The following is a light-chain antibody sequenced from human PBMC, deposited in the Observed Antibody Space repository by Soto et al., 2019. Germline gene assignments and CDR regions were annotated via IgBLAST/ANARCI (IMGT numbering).Light chain of an antibody. Sequence: QSVLTQPASVSGSPGQSITISCTGTSSDVGAYNFVSWYQHHPDKAPKLIIYGVTNRPSGVSNRFSGSKSANTASLTISGLQTEDEADDYCYSYTRNVSAPLIFGGGTKLTVL. V-gene: IGLV2-14*01. CDR1: SSDVGAYNF. CDR3: YSYTRNVSAPLI. J-gene: IGLJ2*01. CDR2: GVT.